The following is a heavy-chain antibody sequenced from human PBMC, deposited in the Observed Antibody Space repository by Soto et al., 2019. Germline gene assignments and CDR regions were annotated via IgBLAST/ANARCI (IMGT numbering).Heavy chain of an antibody. D-gene: IGHD3-22*01. V-gene: IGHV3-74*01. CDR1: GFTFSSYW. J-gene: IGHJ4*02. CDR2: INSDGSST. CDR3: ASSGYYLPFDY. Sequence: GGSLRLSCAASGFTFSSYWMHWVRQVPGTGLLWVSRINSDGSSTTYADSVKGRFTISRDNAKNTLYLQMNSLRAEDTAVYYCASSGYYLPFDYWGQGILVTVSS.